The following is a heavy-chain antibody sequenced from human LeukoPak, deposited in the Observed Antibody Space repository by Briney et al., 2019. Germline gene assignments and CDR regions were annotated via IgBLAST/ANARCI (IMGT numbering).Heavy chain of an antibody. CDR3: AKGATGYYSDFDY. V-gene: IGHV3-9*01. Sequence: PGRSLRLSCAASGFTFDDYAMHWVRQAPGKGLEWVSGISWNSGSIGYADSVKGRFTISRDNAKNSLYLQMNSLRAEYTALYYCAKGATGYYSDFDYWGQGTLVTVSS. D-gene: IGHD3-22*01. CDR2: ISWNSGSI. CDR1: GFTFDDYA. J-gene: IGHJ4*02.